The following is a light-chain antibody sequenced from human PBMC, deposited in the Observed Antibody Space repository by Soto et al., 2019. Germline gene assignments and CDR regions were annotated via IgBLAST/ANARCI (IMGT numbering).Light chain of an antibody. Sequence: ARNQPASGKGVAGEALSISSTGTRSGVGGYKHVSWYQQHPGKVPRLITFDVSSRPSGVSHRFSGSKSGDTASLTISGLQAEDEADYYCSSYTSVNLYVFGTGTKVTVL. CDR3: SSYTSVNLYV. V-gene: IGLV2-14*03. CDR1: RSGVGGYKH. J-gene: IGLJ1*01. CDR2: DVS.